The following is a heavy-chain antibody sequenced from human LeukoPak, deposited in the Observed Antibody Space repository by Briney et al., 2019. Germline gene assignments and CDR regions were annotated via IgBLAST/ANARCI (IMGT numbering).Heavy chain of an antibody. Sequence: ASVKVSCKASGYTLTEYDVHWVRQAPGKGLEWMGRINPKNGEREYGQRFQVRVTMTRDTSISTVYMELDSLTSDDTAVFYGARGYYDFGNSYSFSRHVYFDPWGQGTLVTVST. CDR3: ARGYYDFGNSYSFSRHVYFDP. CDR2: INPKNGER. CDR1: GYTLTEYD. D-gene: IGHD3-3*01. J-gene: IGHJ5*02. V-gene: IGHV1-2*06.